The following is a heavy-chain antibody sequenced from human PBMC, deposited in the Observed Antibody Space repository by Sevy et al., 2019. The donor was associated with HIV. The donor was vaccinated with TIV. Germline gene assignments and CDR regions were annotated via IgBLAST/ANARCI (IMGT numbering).Heavy chain of an antibody. D-gene: IGHD6-6*01. CDR3: AKAGWSYSSYDY. J-gene: IGHJ4*02. CDR2: ISSSSSYI. CDR1: GFTFSSYS. Sequence: GGSLRLSCAASGFTFSSYSMNCVRQAPGKGLEWVSSISSSSSYIYYADSVKGRFTISRDNAKNSLYLQMNSLRSEDTAVYYCAKAGWSYSSYDYWGQGTAVTVSS. V-gene: IGHV3-21*01.